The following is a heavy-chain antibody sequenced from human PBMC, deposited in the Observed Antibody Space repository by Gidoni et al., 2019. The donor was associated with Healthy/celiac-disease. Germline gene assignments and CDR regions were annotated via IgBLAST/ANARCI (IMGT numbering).Heavy chain of an antibody. Sequence: EVQLVESGGGLVQPGRSLRLSCAASGFTFDDYAMHWVGQAPGKGLGWVSGMSWNSGSIGYADSVKGRFTISRDNAKNSLYLQMNSLRAEDTALYYCAKGKYGDWSSFDYWGQGTLVTVSS. V-gene: IGHV3-9*01. J-gene: IGHJ4*02. CDR3: AKGKYGDWSSFDY. CDR1: GFTFDDYA. CDR2: MSWNSGSI. D-gene: IGHD4-17*01.